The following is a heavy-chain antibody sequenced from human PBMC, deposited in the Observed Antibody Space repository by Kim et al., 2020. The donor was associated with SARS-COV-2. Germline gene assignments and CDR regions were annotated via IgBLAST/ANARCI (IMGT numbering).Heavy chain of an antibody. D-gene: IGHD6-13*01. V-gene: IGHV3-23*01. CDR2: ISGSGGST. CDR3: AKDNGQLVHLTYYYYGMDV. CDR1: GFTFSSYA. Sequence: GGSLRLSCAASGFTFSSYAMSWVRQAPGKGLEWVSAISGSGGSTYYADSVKGRFTISRDNSKNTLYLQMNSLRAEDTAVYYCAKDNGQLVHLTYYYYGMDVWGQGTTVTVSS. J-gene: IGHJ6*02.